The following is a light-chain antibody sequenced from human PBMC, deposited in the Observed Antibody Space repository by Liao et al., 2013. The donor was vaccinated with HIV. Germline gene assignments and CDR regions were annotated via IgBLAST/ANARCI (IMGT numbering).Light chain of an antibody. V-gene: IGLV3-21*01. J-gene: IGLJ2*01. Sequence: SYELTQPPSVSVAPGKTARITCGGNNIGTKSVHWYQQKPGQAPVLVIYYDSDRPLGIPERFSGSQSGNTATLTISGTQTLDEADYYCQAWDSSNMIFGGGTKLTVL. CDR2: YDS. CDR3: QAWDSSNMI. CDR1: NIGTKS.